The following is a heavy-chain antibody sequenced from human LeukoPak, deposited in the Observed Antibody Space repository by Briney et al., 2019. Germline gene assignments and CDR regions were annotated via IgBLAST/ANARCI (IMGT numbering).Heavy chain of an antibody. V-gene: IGHV3-53*01. CDR3: ARDSDIWSLMDV. D-gene: IGHD3-3*01. CDR2: IYSGGST. Sequence: GGSLRLSCAASGFTFSSNYMSWVRQAPGKGLEWVSVIYSGGSTYYADSVKGRFTISRDNSKNTLYLQMNSLRAEDTAVYYCARDSDIWSLMDVWGQGTTVTASS. CDR1: GFTFSSNY. J-gene: IGHJ6*02.